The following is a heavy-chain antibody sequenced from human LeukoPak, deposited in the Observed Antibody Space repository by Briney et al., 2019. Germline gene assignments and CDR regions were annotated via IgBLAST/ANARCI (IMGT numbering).Heavy chain of an antibody. CDR3: AREEGGSLKWFGELLAFDI. D-gene: IGHD3-10*01. CDR1: GFTFSSYA. V-gene: IGHV3-23*01. J-gene: IGHJ3*02. CDR2: ISGSGGST. Sequence: PGGSLRLSCAASGFTFSSYAMSWVRQAPGKGLEWVSAISGSGGSTYYADSVKGRFTISRDNAKNSLYLQMNSLRAEDTAVYYCAREEGGSLKWFGELLAFDIWGQGTMVTVSS.